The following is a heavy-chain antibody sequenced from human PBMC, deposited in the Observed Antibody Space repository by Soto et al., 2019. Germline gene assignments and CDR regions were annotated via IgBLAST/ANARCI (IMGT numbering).Heavy chain of an antibody. CDR2: ISSSSSYI. Sequence: GGSLRLSCAASGFTFSSYSMNWVRQAPGKGLEWVSSISSSSSYIYYADSVKGRFTISRDNAKNSLYLQMNSLRAEDTAVYYCARDLEYSSSSWVTDYYYGMDVWGQGTTVTVSS. V-gene: IGHV3-21*01. D-gene: IGHD6-6*01. CDR3: ARDLEYSSSSWVTDYYYGMDV. CDR1: GFTFSSYS. J-gene: IGHJ6*02.